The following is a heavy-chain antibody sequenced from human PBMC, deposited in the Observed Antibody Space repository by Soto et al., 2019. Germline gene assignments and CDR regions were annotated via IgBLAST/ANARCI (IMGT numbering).Heavy chain of an antibody. V-gene: IGHV3-33*01. CDR1: GFTLSSYG. D-gene: IGHD6-6*01. CDR3: ARFYSSSSLDY. Sequence: QVQLVESGGGVVQPGRSLRLSCAASGFTLSSYGMHWVRQAPGKGLEWVAVIWYDGSNKYYADSVKGRFTISRDNSKNTLYLQMNSLRAEDTAVYYCARFYSSSSLDYWGQGTLVTVSS. CDR2: IWYDGSNK. J-gene: IGHJ4*02.